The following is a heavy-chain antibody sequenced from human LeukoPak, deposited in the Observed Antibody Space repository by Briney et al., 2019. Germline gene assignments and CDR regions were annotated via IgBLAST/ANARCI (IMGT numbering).Heavy chain of an antibody. V-gene: IGHV4-31*03. CDR3: ARDSRYSSGWGFDY. CDR1: GGSISSGGYY. Sequence: SQTLSLTCTVSGGSISSGGYYWSWIRQHPRKGLEWIGYIYYIGSTYYNPSLKSRVTISVDTSKNQFSLKLSSVTAADTAVYYCARDSRYSSGWGFDYWGQGTLVTVSS. D-gene: IGHD6-19*01. CDR2: IYYIGST. J-gene: IGHJ4*02.